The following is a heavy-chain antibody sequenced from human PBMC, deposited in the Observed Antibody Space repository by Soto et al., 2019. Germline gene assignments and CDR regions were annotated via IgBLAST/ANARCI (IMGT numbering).Heavy chain of an antibody. CDR3: TRRWGGQPLGPNFDY. V-gene: IGHV3-73*02. D-gene: IGHD6-13*01. CDR2: IRSKGNNYAT. CDR1: GFTFSGSA. J-gene: IGHJ4*02. Sequence: EVQLVESGGGLVQPGGSLKLSCAASGFTFSGSAMHWVRQASGKGLEWVGHIRSKGNNYATAYAASVKGRFTISRDDSKNTAYLQMNSLKTEDTAVYYCTRRWGGQPLGPNFDYWGQGSLVTVSS.